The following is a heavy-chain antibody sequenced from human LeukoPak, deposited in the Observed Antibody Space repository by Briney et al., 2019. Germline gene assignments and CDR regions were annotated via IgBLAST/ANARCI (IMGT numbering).Heavy chain of an antibody. J-gene: IGHJ4*02. CDR2: IKFDGSYT. D-gene: IGHD6-13*01. V-gene: IGHV3-74*01. Sequence: QSGGSLRLSCAASGFTFSSYWMHWVRQAPGKGLVWVSRIKFDGSYTNYVDSVKGRFTISRDNAKNTLYLQMNSLRAEDTAVFYCARANSSSWHYFDYWGQGTLVTVSS. CDR1: GFTFSSYW. CDR3: ARANSSSWHYFDY.